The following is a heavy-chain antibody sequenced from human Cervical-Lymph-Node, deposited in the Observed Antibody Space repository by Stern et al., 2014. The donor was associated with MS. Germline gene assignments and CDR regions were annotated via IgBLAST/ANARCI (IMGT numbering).Heavy chain of an antibody. D-gene: IGHD4-17*01. Sequence: QVQLQESGPGLVKPSQTLSLTCTVSGGSISSGSYYWSWIRQPAGKGLEWIGRIYTSGSTNYNPSLKSRVTISVDTSKNQLPMKLSSVTAADTAVYYCARKTVTTGWYFDLWGRGTLVTVSS. CDR2: IYTSGST. V-gene: IGHV4-61*02. J-gene: IGHJ2*01. CDR3: ARKTVTTGWYFDL. CDR1: GGSISSGSYY.